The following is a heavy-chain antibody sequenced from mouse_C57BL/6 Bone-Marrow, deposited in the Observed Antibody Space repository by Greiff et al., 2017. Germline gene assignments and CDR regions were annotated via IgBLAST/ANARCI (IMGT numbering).Heavy chain of an antibody. V-gene: IGHV2-5*01. Sequence: VMLVESGPGLVQPSQSLSITCTVSGFSLTSYGVHWVRQSPGKGLEWLGVIWRGGSTDHNAASMSRLSITKDNSKSQVFFKMNSLQADDAAIYYCAKRGLCGHAMDYWGQGTSVTVSS. CDR2: IWRGGST. CDR1: GFSLTSYG. D-gene: IGHD2-3*01. CDR3: AKRGLCGHAMDY. J-gene: IGHJ4*01.